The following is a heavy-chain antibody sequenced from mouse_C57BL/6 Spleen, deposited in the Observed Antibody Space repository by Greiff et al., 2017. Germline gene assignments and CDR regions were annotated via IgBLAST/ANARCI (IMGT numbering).Heavy chain of an antibody. J-gene: IGHJ4*01. CDR3: ARDYGSPYYYAMDY. D-gene: IGHD1-1*01. V-gene: IGHV3-6*01. CDR2: ISYDGSN. CDR1: GYSITSGYY. Sequence: EVQLQQSGPGLVKPSQSLSLTCSVTGYSITSGYYWNWIRQFPGNKLEWMGYISYDGSNNYNPSPKNRISITRDTSKNQFFLKLNSVTTEDTATYYCARDYGSPYYYAMDYWGQGTSVTVSS.